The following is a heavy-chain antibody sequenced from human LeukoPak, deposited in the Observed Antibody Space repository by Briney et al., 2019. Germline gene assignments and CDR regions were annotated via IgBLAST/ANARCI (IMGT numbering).Heavy chain of an antibody. Sequence: SETLSLTCIVSGGSISSSIYYWAWVRQPPGKGLEWIGTVFYNGATQYSPSLRSRVTISIDTSTNQFSLKLTSVAAADTALYYCARGGYYFDYWGQGTLVTVSS. V-gene: IGHV4-39*07. J-gene: IGHJ4*02. CDR2: VFYNGAT. CDR3: ARGGYYFDY. CDR1: GGSISSSIYY.